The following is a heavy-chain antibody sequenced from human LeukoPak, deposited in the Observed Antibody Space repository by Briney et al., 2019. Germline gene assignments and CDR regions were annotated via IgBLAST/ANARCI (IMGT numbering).Heavy chain of an antibody. CDR3: ARCNYYGSGSYYSPLGY. Sequence: TGGSLRLSCAASGFTFSSYAMHWVRQAPGKGLEWVAVISYDGSNKYYADSVKGRFTISRDNSKNTLYLQMNSLRAEDTAVYYCARCNYYGSGSYYSPLGYWGQGTLVTVSS. J-gene: IGHJ4*02. D-gene: IGHD3-10*01. CDR1: GFTFSSYA. CDR2: ISYDGSNK. V-gene: IGHV3-30-3*01.